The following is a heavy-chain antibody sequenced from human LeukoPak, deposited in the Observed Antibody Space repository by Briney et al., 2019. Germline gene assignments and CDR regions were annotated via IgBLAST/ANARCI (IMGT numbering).Heavy chain of an antibody. CDR3: AKAQYDFWSGSDY. J-gene: IGHJ4*02. CDR1: GFTFSSYA. CDR2: ISGSGGST. V-gene: IGHV3-23*01. D-gene: IGHD3-3*01. Sequence: PGGSLRLSCAASGFTFSSYAMSWVRQAPGKGLDWVSAISGSGGSTYYADSVKGRFTISRDNSKNTLYLQMNSLRAEDTAVYYCAKAQYDFWSGSDYWGQGTLVTVSS.